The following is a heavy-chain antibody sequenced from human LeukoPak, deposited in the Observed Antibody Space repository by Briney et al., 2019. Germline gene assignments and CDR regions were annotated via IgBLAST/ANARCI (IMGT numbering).Heavy chain of an antibody. CDR3: ARARAVGGSPPFDY. D-gene: IGHD6-19*01. Sequence: GRSLRLSCAASGFTFSSYAMHWVRQAPGKGLEWVAVISYDGSNKYYADSVKGRFTISRDNSKNTLYLQMNSLRAEDTAVYYCARARAVGGSPPFDYWGQGTLVTVSS. V-gene: IGHV3-30-3*01. CDR1: GFTFSSYA. J-gene: IGHJ4*02. CDR2: ISYDGSNK.